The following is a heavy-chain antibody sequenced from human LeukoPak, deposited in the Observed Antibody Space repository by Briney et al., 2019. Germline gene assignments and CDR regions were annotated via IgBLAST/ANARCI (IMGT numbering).Heavy chain of an antibody. Sequence: GGSLRLSCAASGFTFSSYAMSWVRQAPGKGLEWVSAISGSGGSAYYADSVKGRFTISRDNSKNTLYLQMNSLRAEDTAVYYCAKYHTDYFIPHYWGQGTLVTVSS. CDR3: AKYHTDYFIPHY. CDR2: ISGSGGSA. D-gene: IGHD2/OR15-2a*01. V-gene: IGHV3-23*01. J-gene: IGHJ4*02. CDR1: GFTFSSYA.